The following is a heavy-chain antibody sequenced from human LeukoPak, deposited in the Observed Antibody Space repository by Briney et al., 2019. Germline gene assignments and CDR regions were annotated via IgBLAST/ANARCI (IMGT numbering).Heavy chain of an antibody. CDR2: IRSKAYGGTT. J-gene: IGHJ6*02. V-gene: IGHV3-49*04. CDR1: GFTFGDYA. Sequence: PGGSLRLSCTASGFTFGDYAMSWVRQAPGKGLEWVGFIRSKAYGGTTEYAASVKGRFTISRDDSKSIAYLQVNSLKTEDTAVYYCYCSSTSFHWYYYGMDVWGQGTTVTVSS. CDR3: YCSSTSFHWYYYGMDV. D-gene: IGHD2-2*01.